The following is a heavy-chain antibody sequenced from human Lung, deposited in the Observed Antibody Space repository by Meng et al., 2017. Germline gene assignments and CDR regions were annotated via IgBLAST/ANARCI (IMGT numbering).Heavy chain of an antibody. D-gene: IGHD5-12*01. CDR3: SGHIDY. Sequence: EVQLGGVGGGLVKPWGFLRLSCEGSGFTFSNAYMTWVRQVPGKRLEWVGRIKSKPDGEKIDYAAPVKGRFTISRDDSKNTVYLQMNSLKTEDTAVYYCSGHIDYWGQGTLVTVFS. J-gene: IGHJ4*02. V-gene: IGHV3-15*01. CDR2: IKSKPDGEKI. CDR1: GFTFSNAY.